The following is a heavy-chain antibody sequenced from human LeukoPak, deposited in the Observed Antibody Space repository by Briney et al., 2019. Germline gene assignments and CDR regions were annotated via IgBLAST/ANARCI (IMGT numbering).Heavy chain of an antibody. J-gene: IGHJ4*02. Sequence: GGSLRLSCAASGFTFSDFSINWVRQAPGKGLEWVSYISRSGSTIYYADSVKGRFTISRDNANNSLYLQMNSLRAEDTALYYCATLAGKSRAGGHWGQGTLVIVSS. CDR3: ATLAGKSRAGGH. CDR2: ISRSGSTI. D-gene: IGHD2-15*01. CDR1: GFTFSDFS. V-gene: IGHV3-48*04.